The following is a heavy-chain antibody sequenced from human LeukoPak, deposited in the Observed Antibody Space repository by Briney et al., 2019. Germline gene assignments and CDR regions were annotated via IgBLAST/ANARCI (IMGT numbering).Heavy chain of an antibody. CDR3: ARAESRGTILALYFDY. CDR2: IYYSGST. V-gene: IGHV4-61*01. CDR1: GGSVSRGSYY. Sequence: SETLSLTCTVSGGSVSRGSYYWSWIRQPPGKGLEWIGYIYYSGSTNYNPSLKSRVTISVDTSKNQFSLKLSSVTAADTAVYYCARAESRGTILALYFDYWGQGTLVTVSS. J-gene: IGHJ4*02. D-gene: IGHD2-21*01.